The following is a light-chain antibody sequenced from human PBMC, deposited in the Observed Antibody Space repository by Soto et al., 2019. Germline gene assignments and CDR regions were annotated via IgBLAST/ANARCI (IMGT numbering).Light chain of an antibody. V-gene: IGKV3-20*01. CDR1: QSISSSY. CDR3: QQYGNPPPNA. J-gene: IGKJ2*01. Sequence: EIVMTQSPATLSVSPGERATLSCRASQSISSSYLAWYQQKPGQAPRVLIYGASSRATGIPDRFSGSGSGTDFTLTISRLEPEDFAVYFCQQYGNPPPNAFGQGTKVEIK. CDR2: GAS.